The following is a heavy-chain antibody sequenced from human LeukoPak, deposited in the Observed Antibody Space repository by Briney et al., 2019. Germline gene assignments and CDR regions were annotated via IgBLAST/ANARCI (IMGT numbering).Heavy chain of an antibody. CDR2: ISSNGGST. J-gene: IGHJ4*02. CDR1: GFTFSSYA. D-gene: IGHD6-19*01. CDR3: ARMDAGWLVHKYFDY. Sequence: GGSLRLSCAASGFTFSSYAMHWVRQAPGKGLEYVLAISSNGGSTYYANSVKGRFTISRDNSKNTLYLQMGSLRAEDMAVYYCARMDAGWLVHKYFDYWGQGTLVTVSS. V-gene: IGHV3-64*01.